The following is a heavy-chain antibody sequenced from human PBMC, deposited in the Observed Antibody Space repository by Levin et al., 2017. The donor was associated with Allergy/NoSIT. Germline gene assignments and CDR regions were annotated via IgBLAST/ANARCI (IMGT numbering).Heavy chain of an antibody. CDR2: FSLSGNT. V-gene: IGHV4-59*01. CDR1: TGSIIGYF. Sequence: MASETLSLTCTVSTGSIIGYFWSWIRQSPGKGLEWLGCFSLSGNTNYNPSLKSRLTISVDTSRNRFFLNLNSVTAADTAVYYCARGSPPREQNALPPSPYGMDVWGQGATVTVSS. CDR3: ARGSPPREQNALPPSPYGMDV. J-gene: IGHJ6*02. D-gene: IGHD1/OR15-1a*01.